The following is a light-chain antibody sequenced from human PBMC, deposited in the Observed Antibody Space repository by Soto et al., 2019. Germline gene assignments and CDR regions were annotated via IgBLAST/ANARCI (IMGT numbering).Light chain of an antibody. CDR3: SSYSSSSLYV. Sequence: QSVLTQPASVSGSPGQSLTISCTGTSSDVGGYNYVSWYQHHPGKAPKLMIYDVNNRPSGVSNRFFGSKSGNTASLTISGLQAEDEADYYCSSYSSSSLYVFGTATKLTV. V-gene: IGLV2-14*03. CDR1: SSDVGGYNY. CDR2: DVN. J-gene: IGLJ1*01.